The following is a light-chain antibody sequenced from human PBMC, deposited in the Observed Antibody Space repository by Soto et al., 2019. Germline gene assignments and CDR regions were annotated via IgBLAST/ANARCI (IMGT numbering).Light chain of an antibody. Sequence: EVVLTQSPDTLSLSPGERATLSCRASQNFGSTYLAWYQQKPGQAPRLLIYDASNRATGIPARFSGSGSGTDFTLTISSLEPEDFAVYYCQQRSNWPITFGQGTRLEIK. V-gene: IGKV3-11*01. CDR2: DAS. CDR3: QQRSNWPIT. CDR1: QNFGSTY. J-gene: IGKJ5*01.